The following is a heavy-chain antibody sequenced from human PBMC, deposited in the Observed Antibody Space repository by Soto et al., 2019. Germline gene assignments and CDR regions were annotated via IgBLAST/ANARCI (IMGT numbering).Heavy chain of an antibody. V-gene: IGHV1-18*01. D-gene: IGHD6-19*01. CDR2: ISDYNGNT. Sequence: ASVKVSCKASGYTFSSYGINWVRQAPGQGLEWMGWISDYNGNTKYAQKFQGRVTMTTDTSTSTAYMELRRLRSDDTAMYYCARDGAAVAGPSDWFDSWGQGTLVTVSS. CDR1: GYTFSSYG. J-gene: IGHJ5*01. CDR3: ARDGAAVAGPSDWFDS.